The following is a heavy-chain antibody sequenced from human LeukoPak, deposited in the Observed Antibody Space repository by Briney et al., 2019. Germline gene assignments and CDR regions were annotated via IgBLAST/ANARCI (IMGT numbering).Heavy chain of an antibody. CDR2: IIPLFGIP. CDR3: ARSLVDYCSGGSCYNNWFDP. V-gene: IGHV1-69*05. J-gene: IGHJ5*02. Sequence: SVKVSCKASGGTFSTSTINWVRQAPGQGLEWMGGIIPLFGIPNYAQKFQGTVTITTDESTSTAYMELSSLRSEDTAVYYCARSLVDYCSGGSCYNNWFDPWGQGTLVTVSS. CDR1: GGTFSTST. D-gene: IGHD2-15*01.